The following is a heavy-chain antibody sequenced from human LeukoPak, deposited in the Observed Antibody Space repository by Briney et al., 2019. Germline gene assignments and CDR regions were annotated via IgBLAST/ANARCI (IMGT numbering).Heavy chain of an antibody. V-gene: IGHV3-48*03. CDR1: GFTFSNYE. CDR2: ISRSSGSSV. J-gene: IGHJ4*02. CDR3: AKDIVATINYCEY. D-gene: IGHD5-12*01. Sequence: GGSLRLSCAASGFTFSNYEMNWARQAPGKGLEWVSYISRSSGSSVYYADSVKGRFTISRDNAKNSLYLQMNSLRAEDTAVYYCAKDIVATINYCEYWGQGTLVTVSS.